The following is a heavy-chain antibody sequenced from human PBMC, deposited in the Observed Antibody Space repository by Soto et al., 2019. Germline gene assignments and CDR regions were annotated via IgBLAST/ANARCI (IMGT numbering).Heavy chain of an antibody. V-gene: IGHV3-9*01. CDR3: ARTTWGYGEPLDS. CDR2: ISWNSDNT. J-gene: IGHJ4*02. D-gene: IGHD4-17*01. Sequence: EVHLVESGGGVAQPGGSPRLSCATSGFTFDDYAMHWVRQAPGKGLEWVSGISWNSDNTGYADSVKGRFTISRDNAKRSLLLQMNSLRSEDTAFYFCARTTWGYGEPLDSWGQGTLVTVSS. CDR1: GFTFDDYA.